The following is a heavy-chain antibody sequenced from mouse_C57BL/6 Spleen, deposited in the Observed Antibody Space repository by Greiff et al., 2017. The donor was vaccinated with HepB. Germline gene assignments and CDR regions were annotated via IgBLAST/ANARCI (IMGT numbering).Heavy chain of an antibody. D-gene: IGHD2-4*01. J-gene: IGHJ1*03. CDR1: GFTFSSYG. Sequence: EVKLMESGGDLVKPGGSLKLSCAASGFTFSSYGMSWVRQTPDKRLEWVATISSGGSYTYYPDSVKGRFTISRDNAKNTLYLQMSSLKSEDTAMYYCARQRPYDYDWYFDVWGTGTTVTVSS. V-gene: IGHV5-6*01. CDR3: ARQRPYDYDWYFDV. CDR2: ISSGGSYT.